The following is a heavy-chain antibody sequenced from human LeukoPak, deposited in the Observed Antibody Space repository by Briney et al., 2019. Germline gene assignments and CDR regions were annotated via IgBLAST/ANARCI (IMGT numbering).Heavy chain of an antibody. V-gene: IGHV5-10-1*01. D-gene: IGHD6-6*01. CDR3: ARHASSSSWFDP. CDR1: GYSFTTYS. J-gene: IGHJ5*02. Sequence: AGESLKISCKGSGYSFTTYSLSWVRQMPGKGLEWMGRIDPSDSYTNYSPSFQGHVTISADKSISTAYLQWSSLKASDTAMYYCARHASSSSWFDPWGQGTLVTVSS. CDR2: IDPSDSYT.